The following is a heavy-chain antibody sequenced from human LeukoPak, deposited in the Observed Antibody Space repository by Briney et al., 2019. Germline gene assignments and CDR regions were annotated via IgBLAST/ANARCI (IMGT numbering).Heavy chain of an antibody. CDR1: GYTFTSYY. CDR2: INPGGDNT. J-gene: IGHJ3*02. Sequence: ASVKVSCKASGYTFTSYYIHWVRQAPGQGLEWMGLINPGGDNTDYAQNFQGRVTMTRDTSTSTVYMGLSSLRSEDTAVYYCARIRDGYNDAYDIWGQGTVVTVSS. CDR3: ARIRDGYNDAYDI. V-gene: IGHV1-46*01. D-gene: IGHD5-24*01.